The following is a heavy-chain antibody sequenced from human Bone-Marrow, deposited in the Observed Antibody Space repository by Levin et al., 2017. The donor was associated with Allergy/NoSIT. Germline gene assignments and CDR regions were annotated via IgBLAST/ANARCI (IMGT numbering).Heavy chain of an antibody. D-gene: IGHD3-22*01. CDR2: ITSSGDST. Sequence: ASVKVSCAASGFTFRHYPMNWVRQAPGKGLEWVSCITSSGDSTYYADSVKGRFTISGDNAKNSLYLQLNRLRDEDTAMYYCARDPARGYYDSSGYSGDHWGQGTLVTVSS. V-gene: IGHV3-48*02. J-gene: IGHJ4*02. CDR3: ARDPARGYYDSSGYSGDH. CDR1: GFTFRHYP.